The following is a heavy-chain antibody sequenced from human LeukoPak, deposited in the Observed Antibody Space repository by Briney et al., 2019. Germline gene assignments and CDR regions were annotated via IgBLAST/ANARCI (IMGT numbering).Heavy chain of an antibody. D-gene: IGHD2-21*01. CDR3: ARDVAYSAFDY. V-gene: IGHV3-7*01. CDR2: IRPDGSEG. J-gene: IGHJ4*02. CDR1: GITFSNSW. Sequence: PGGSLRLSCTTSGITFSNSWMSWVRQAPGKGLERVATIRPDGSEGYYADSVRGRFTISRDNSKNSFYLQMSSLRAEDTGVFYCARDVAYSAFDYWGQGTLVTVSS.